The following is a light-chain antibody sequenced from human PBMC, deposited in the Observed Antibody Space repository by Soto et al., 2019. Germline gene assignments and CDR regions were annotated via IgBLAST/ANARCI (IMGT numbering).Light chain of an antibody. Sequence: DIQMTQSPSTLSASVGDRVTITCRASQSISSWLDWYQQKPGKAPKLLIYDDSSLESGVPSRFSGSGSGTEFTLTISSLQTDDFATYYCQQYNSYSPYTFGQGTKLEIK. CDR2: DDS. CDR1: QSISSW. J-gene: IGKJ2*01. V-gene: IGKV1-5*01. CDR3: QQYNSYSPYT.